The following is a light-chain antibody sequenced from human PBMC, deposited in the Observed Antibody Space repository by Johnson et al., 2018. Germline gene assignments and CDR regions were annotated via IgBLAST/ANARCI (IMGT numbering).Light chain of an antibody. Sequence: QSVLTQPPSVSAAPGQKVTISCSGSSSNIGNNYVSWYQQLPGTAPKLLIYENNKRPSGIPHRFSGSKSGTSATLGITGLQTGDEADYYCGTWDSSLSDGNVFGTGTKVTVL. CDR2: ENN. CDR3: GTWDSSLSDGNV. J-gene: IGLJ1*01. V-gene: IGLV1-51*02. CDR1: SSNIGNNY.